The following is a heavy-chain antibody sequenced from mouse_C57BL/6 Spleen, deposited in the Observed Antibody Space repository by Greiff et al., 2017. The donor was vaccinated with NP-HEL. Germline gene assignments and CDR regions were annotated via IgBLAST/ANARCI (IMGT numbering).Heavy chain of an antibody. CDR2: INPNNGGT. V-gene: IGHV1-26*01. Sequence: EVQLQQSGPELVKPGASVKISCKASGYTFTDYYMNWVKQSHGKSLEWIGDINPNNGGTSYNQKFKGKATLTVDKSSSTAYMELRSLTSEDSAVYYCARSGGLIYYAMDYWGQGTSVTVSS. CDR1: GYTFTDYY. CDR3: ARSGGLIYYAMDY. J-gene: IGHJ4*01. D-gene: IGHD2-4*01.